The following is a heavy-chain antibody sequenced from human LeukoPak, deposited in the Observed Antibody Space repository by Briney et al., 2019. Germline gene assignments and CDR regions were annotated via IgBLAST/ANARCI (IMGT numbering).Heavy chain of an antibody. Sequence: PGGSLRLSCAASGFTFSNCAMHWVRQAPGKGLEWVAVISYDASNKYYADSVKGRFTISRDNSKNTLYLQMNSLRPEDTAVYYCARDRVVRGVIDHYYGMDVWGQGTTVTVSS. J-gene: IGHJ6*02. V-gene: IGHV3-30-3*01. CDR3: ARDRVVRGVIDHYYGMDV. CDR2: ISYDASNK. CDR1: GFTFSNCA. D-gene: IGHD3-10*01.